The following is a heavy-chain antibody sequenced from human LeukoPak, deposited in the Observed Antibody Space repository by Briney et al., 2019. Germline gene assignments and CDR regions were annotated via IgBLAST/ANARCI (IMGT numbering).Heavy chain of an antibody. CDR2: ISSSSSYI. J-gene: IGHJ4*02. Sequence: GGSLRLSCAASGFTFSSYSMNWVRQAPGKGLEWVSSISSSSSYIYYADSVKGRFTISRDNAKNSLYLQMNSLRAEDTAVYYCARVGVGALSLIDYWVQGTLVTVSS. D-gene: IGHD1-26*01. V-gene: IGHV3-21*01. CDR1: GFTFSSYS. CDR3: ARVGVGALSLIDY.